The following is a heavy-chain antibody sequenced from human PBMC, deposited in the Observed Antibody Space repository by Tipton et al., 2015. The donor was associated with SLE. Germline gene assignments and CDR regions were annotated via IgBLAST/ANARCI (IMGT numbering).Heavy chain of an antibody. CDR1: GGSISSNNW. J-gene: IGHJ4*02. Sequence: TLSLTCAVSGGSISSNNWWSWVRQPPGKGLEWIGEISHSGSTKYNPSLKSRGTISVDRSKNQFSLKLSSVTAADTAVYYCARDLGLLGFDYWGQGTLVTVSS. D-gene: IGHD3/OR15-3a*01. CDR2: ISHSGST. CDR3: ARDLGLLGFDY. V-gene: IGHV4-4*02.